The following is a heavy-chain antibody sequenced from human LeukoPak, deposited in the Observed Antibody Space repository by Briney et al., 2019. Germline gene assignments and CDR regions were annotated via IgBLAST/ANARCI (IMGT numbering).Heavy chain of an antibody. Sequence: GGSLRLSCTASGFTFGDYAMSWVRQAPGKGLEWVCFIRSRAYGGTTEYAASVKGRFTISRDDSKSIAYLQTNSLKTEDTAVYYCSREEGGSCNFWGQGTLVTVSS. CDR2: IRSRAYGGTT. CDR1: GFTFGDYA. J-gene: IGHJ4*02. CDR3: SREEGGSCNF. D-gene: IGHD2-15*01. V-gene: IGHV3-49*04.